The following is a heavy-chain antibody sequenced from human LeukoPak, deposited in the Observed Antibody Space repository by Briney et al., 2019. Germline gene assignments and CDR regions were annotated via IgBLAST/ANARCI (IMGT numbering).Heavy chain of an antibody. Sequence: SETLSLTCTVSGGSINNYYWSWIRQPPGKGLEWIGYIYYSGSTNYNPSLKSRVTISVDTSKNQFSLKLSSVTAADTAVYYCASILNRAGAFDNWGQGTLVTVSS. CDR2: IYYSGST. CDR1: GGSINNYY. J-gene: IGHJ4*02. D-gene: IGHD1-14*01. CDR3: ASILNRAGAFDN. V-gene: IGHV4-59*12.